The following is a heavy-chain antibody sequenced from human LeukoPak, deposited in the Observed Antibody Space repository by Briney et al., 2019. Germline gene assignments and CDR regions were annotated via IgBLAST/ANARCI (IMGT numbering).Heavy chain of an antibody. D-gene: IGHD6-13*01. CDR1: GFSLSSYW. CDR3: ARIVEEYSSSWYGAFDI. J-gene: IGHJ3*02. Sequence: PGGSLRLSCAASGFSLSSYWMSWVRQAPGKGLEWVANIKQDGSEKYYVDSVKGRFTISRDNAKNSLYLQMNSLRAEDTAVYYCARIVEEYSSSWYGAFDIWGQGTMVTVSS. CDR2: IKQDGSEK. V-gene: IGHV3-7*01.